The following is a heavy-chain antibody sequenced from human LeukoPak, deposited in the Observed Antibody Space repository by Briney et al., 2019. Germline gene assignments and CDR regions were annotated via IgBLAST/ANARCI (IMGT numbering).Heavy chain of an antibody. CDR1: GGSISSGGYY. V-gene: IGHV4-30-2*01. Sequence: SETLSLTCTASGGSISSGGYYWSWIRQPPGKGLEWIGYIYHSGSTYYNPSLKSRVTISVDRSKNQFSLKLSSVTAADTAVYYCARVQLPWQQLAGAAFDYWGQGTLVTVSS. CDR2: IYHSGST. CDR3: ARVQLPWQQLAGAAFDY. J-gene: IGHJ4*02. D-gene: IGHD6-13*01.